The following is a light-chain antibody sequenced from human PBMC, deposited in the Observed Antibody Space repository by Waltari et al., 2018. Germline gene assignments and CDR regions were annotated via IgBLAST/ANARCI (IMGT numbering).Light chain of an antibody. J-gene: IGKJ4*01. Sequence: DIQMTQSPSTLSASVGDRVIITCRASQNINTNLAWYQQKTGGAPKVLIHKTSKLESGVPSRFSGSRSGTEFTLTINSLQPDDFATYYCQQYNSYPVIFGGGTTVEIK. V-gene: IGKV1-5*03. CDR1: QNINTN. CDR2: KTS. CDR3: QQYNSYPVI.